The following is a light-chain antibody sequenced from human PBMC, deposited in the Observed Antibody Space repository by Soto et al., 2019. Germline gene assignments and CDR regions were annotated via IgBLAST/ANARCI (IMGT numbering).Light chain of an antibody. Sequence: DIQMTQSPSTLPASVGDRVTITCRASQSISSWLAWYQQKPGKAPKLLIYKASSLESGVPSRFSGSGSGTEFTLTISSRQPDDFAPYYCQQYNSLWTFGQGTKVEIK. J-gene: IGKJ1*01. V-gene: IGKV1-5*03. CDR2: KAS. CDR1: QSISSW. CDR3: QQYNSLWT.